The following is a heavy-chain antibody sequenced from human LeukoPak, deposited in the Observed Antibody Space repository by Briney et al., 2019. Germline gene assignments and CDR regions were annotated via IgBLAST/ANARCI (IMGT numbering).Heavy chain of an antibody. CDR1: GYTFTSYG. CDR2: ISAYNGNT. Sequence: ASVKVSCKASGYTFTSYGISWVRQAPGQGLEWMGWISAYNGNTNYAQKLQGRVTMTTDTSTSTAYMELRSLRSDDTAVYYCARSPAYYGSGKSWFDPWGQGTLVTVSS. V-gene: IGHV1-18*01. J-gene: IGHJ5*02. CDR3: ARSPAYYGSGKSWFDP. D-gene: IGHD3-10*01.